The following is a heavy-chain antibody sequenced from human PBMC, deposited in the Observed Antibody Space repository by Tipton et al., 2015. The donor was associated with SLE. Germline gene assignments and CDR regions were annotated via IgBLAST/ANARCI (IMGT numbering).Heavy chain of an antibody. CDR2: IYHSGST. Sequence: TLSLTCTVSGFSISTYYYWNWIRQPPGKGLEWIGSIYHSGSTYYNPSLKSRATVSVDTSKNQFSLKLNSVTAADTAVFYCARGRAFVQGGFDYWGQGTLVTVSA. D-gene: IGHD6-6*01. V-gene: IGHV4-38-2*02. CDR1: GFSISTYYY. CDR3: ARGRAFVQGGFDY. J-gene: IGHJ4*02.